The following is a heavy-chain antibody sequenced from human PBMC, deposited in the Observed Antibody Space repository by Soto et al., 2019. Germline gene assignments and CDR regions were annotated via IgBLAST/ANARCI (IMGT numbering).Heavy chain of an antibody. CDR2: ISAYNGNT. Sequence: QVQLVQSGAEVKKPGASVKVSCKASGYTFTSYGISWVRQAPGQGLEWMGWISAYNGNTNYAQKLQGRVTMTTDTSTSTAYMELRSLRSDDTAVYYCAGNYYDSSGYSCYYYGMDVWGQGTTVTVSS. V-gene: IGHV1-18*01. CDR3: AGNYYDSSGYSCYYYGMDV. J-gene: IGHJ6*02. CDR1: GYTFTSYG. D-gene: IGHD3-22*01.